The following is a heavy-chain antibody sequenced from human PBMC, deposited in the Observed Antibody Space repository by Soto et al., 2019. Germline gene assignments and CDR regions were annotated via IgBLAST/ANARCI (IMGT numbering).Heavy chain of an antibody. J-gene: IGHJ6*02. Sequence: ASVKVSCKASGYTFTSYDINWVRQAPGQGLEWMGWINPNSGGTNYAQKFQGWVTMTRDTSVSTAYMELSRLRSDDTAVYYCARDNYGDYHGMDVWGQGTTVTVSS. CDR3: ARDNYGDYHGMDV. D-gene: IGHD4-17*01. V-gene: IGHV1-2*04. CDR1: GYTFTSYD. CDR2: INPNSGGT.